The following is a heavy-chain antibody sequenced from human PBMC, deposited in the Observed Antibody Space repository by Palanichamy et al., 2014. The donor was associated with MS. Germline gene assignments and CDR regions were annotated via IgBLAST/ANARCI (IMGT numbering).Heavy chain of an antibody. CDR1: GLTFTNAW. Sequence: EVQLVESGGGLVXPGGSLRLSCAVSGLTFTNAWMSWVRQVPGKGLEWVGRIKSKSDGGTTDYAAPVEDGFTISRDDSRDTMYLQMNSLKTEDSAVYFCATKAGAIYDWNYGTYDFWGQGTLVTVSS. J-gene: IGHJ4*02. CDR2: IKSKSDGGTT. D-gene: IGHD1-7*01. CDR3: ATKAGAIYDWNYGTYDF. V-gene: IGHV3-15*01.